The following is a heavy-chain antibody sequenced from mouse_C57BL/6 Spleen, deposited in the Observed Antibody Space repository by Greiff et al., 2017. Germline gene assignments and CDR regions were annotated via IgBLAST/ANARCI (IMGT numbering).Heavy chain of an antibody. Sequence: QVQLQQPGAELVMPGASVKLSCKASGYTFTSYWMHWVKQRPGQGLEWIGEIDPSDSYTNYNQKFKGKSTLTVDKSSSTAYMQLSSLTSEDSAVYYYARKVIYYGNYGYYAMDYWGQGTSVTVSS. D-gene: IGHD2-1*01. V-gene: IGHV1-69*01. J-gene: IGHJ4*01. CDR2: IDPSDSYT. CDR3: ARKVIYYGNYGYYAMDY. CDR1: GYTFTSYW.